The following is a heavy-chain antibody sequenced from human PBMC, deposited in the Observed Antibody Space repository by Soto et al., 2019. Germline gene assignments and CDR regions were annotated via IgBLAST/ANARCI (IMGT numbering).Heavy chain of an antibody. CDR2: IYHSGST. J-gene: IGHJ5*02. CDR1: GYSISSGYY. V-gene: IGHV4-38-2*02. Sequence: SETLSLTCAVSGYSISSGYYWGWIRQPPGKGLEWIGSIYHSGSTYYNPSLKSRVTISVDTSKNRFSLKLSSVTAADTAVYYCARDLVRFLEWLVPGWFDPWGQGTLVTVSS. CDR3: ARDLVRFLEWLVPGWFDP. D-gene: IGHD3-3*01.